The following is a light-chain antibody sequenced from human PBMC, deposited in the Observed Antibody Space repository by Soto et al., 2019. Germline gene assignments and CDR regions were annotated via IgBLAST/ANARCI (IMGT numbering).Light chain of an antibody. CDR3: QQYGSSPHT. Sequence: EIVLTQSPGTLSLSPGERATLSCRASQSVSSSYLAWYQQKPGQAPRLLIYGASSRATGIPDRFSGSGYGTDFTLTISRLEPEDFAVYYCQQYGSSPHTCGQGTNLEIK. V-gene: IGKV3-20*01. CDR2: GAS. J-gene: IGKJ2*01. CDR1: QSVSSSY.